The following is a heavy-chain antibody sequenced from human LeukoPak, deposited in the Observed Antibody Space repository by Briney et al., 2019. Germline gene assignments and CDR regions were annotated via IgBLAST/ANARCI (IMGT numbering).Heavy chain of an antibody. CDR3: ARDLTRYDYSNSGPVDY. Sequence: ASVKVSCKASGYTFTSYGISWVRQAPGQGLEWMGRISAYNGNTNYAQKLQGRVTMTTDTSTSTAYMELRSLRSDDTAVYYCARDLTRYDYSNSGPVDYWGQGTLVTVSS. CDR2: ISAYNGNT. CDR1: GYTFTSYG. J-gene: IGHJ4*02. V-gene: IGHV1-18*01. D-gene: IGHD4-11*01.